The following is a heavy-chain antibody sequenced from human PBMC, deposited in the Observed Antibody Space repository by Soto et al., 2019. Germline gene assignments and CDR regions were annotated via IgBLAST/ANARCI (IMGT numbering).Heavy chain of an antibody. J-gene: IGHJ6*02. Sequence: SGPTLVNPTQTLTLTCTFSGFSLSTSGMCVSWIRQPPGKALEWLALIDWDDDKYYSTSLKTRLTISKDTSKNQVVLTMTNMDPVDTATYYCARIPEYSSSLHYYYYGMDTWGQGTLVTVSS. CDR2: IDWDDDK. CDR3: ARIPEYSSSLHYYYYGMDT. V-gene: IGHV2-70*01. CDR1: GFSLSTSGMC. D-gene: IGHD6-6*01.